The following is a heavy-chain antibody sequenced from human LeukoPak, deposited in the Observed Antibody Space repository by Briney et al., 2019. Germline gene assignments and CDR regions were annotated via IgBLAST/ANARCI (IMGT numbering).Heavy chain of an antibody. CDR3: AASIAASSDAFDI. D-gene: IGHD6-6*01. J-gene: IGHJ3*02. Sequence: SETLSLTCTVSGDSVSSNYFWGWIRQPPGKGLEWIGSIYYSGSTYYNPSLKRRVTISVDTSKNQFSLKLSSVTAADTAVYYCAASIAASSDAFDIWGQGTMVTVSS. CDR1: GDSVSSNYF. CDR2: IYYSGST. V-gene: IGHV4-39*07.